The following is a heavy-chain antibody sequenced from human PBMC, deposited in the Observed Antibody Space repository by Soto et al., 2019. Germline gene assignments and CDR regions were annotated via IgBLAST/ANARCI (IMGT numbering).Heavy chain of an antibody. V-gene: IGHV1-18*01. CDR1: GYTFTSYG. D-gene: IGHD3-22*01. J-gene: IGHJ4*02. CDR2: ISAYNGNT. CDR3: ARAARITMIVVAEGEEYDY. Sequence: QVQLVQSGAEVKKPGASVKVSCKASGYTFTSYGISWVRQAPGQGLEWMGWISAYNGNTNYAQKLQGRVTMTTDTSTSTAYMELRSLRSDDTAVYYCARAARITMIVVAEGEEYDYWGQGTLVTVSS.